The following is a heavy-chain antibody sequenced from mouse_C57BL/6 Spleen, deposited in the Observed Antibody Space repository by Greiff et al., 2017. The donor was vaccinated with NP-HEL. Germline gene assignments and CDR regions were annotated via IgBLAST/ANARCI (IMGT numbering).Heavy chain of an antibody. CDR3: ARGGTVAATPWYFDV. Sequence: VQLQQPGAELVKPGASVKLSCKASGYTFTSYWMQWVKQRPGQGLEWIGEIDPSDSYTNYNQKFKGKATLTVDTSSSTAYMQLSSLTSEDSAVYYCARGGTVAATPWYFDVWGTGTTVTVSS. D-gene: IGHD1-1*01. V-gene: IGHV1-50*01. CDR2: IDPSDSYT. J-gene: IGHJ1*03. CDR1: GYTFTSYW.